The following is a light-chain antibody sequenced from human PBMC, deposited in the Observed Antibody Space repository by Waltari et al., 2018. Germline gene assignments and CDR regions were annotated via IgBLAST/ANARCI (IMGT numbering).Light chain of an antibody. Sequence: DIVMTQSPDSLAVSLGERATINCKSSQSLLYRSDNKNYLAWYKQKPGQPPKVLINWASTRESGVPDRFSGSGSGTDFTLTISSLQAEDVAVYYCQQYYSTPKTFGQGTKVGVK. CDR2: WAS. V-gene: IGKV4-1*01. J-gene: IGKJ1*01. CDR3: QQYYSTPKT. CDR1: QSLLYRSDNKNY.